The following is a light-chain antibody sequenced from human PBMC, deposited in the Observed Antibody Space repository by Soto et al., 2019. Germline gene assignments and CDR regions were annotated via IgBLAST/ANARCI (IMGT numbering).Light chain of an antibody. CDR3: QQWHSSPSSA. CDR1: QSVSSTY. CDR2: DAS. J-gene: IGKJ5*01. Sequence: IMLAHTPCTLSLAAEERGTRSCRASQSVSSTYLAWYQQKPGQAPRRHIYDASNRATGVPDRFTGIGCGTGFTLTVCSLELAAFAVYLCQQWHSSPSSAFRQGARLEIK. V-gene: IGKV3-20*01.